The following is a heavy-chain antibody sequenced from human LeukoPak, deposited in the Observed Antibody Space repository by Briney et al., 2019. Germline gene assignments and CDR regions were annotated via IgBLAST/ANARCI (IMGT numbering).Heavy chain of an antibody. CDR2: MNPNSGNT. CDR3: ARRNYGSPRWFDP. J-gene: IGHJ5*02. V-gene: IGHV1-8*01. Sequence: ASVKVSCKASGYTFSSYDINWVRQAPGQGLEWMGWMNPNSGNTGYAQKFQGRVTMTRNTSIRTAYMELSSLRSEDTAVYYCARRNYGSPRWFDPWGPRTLVTVSS. D-gene: IGHD3-10*01. CDR1: GYTFSSYD.